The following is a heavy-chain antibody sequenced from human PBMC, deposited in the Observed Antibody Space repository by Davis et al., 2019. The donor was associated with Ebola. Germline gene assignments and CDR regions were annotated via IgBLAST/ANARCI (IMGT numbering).Heavy chain of an antibody. J-gene: IGHJ6*02. CDR1: GFTFQDYV. V-gene: IGHV3-9*03. Sequence: PGGSLRLSCAASGFTFQDYVMHWVRQSPGRGLEWVASISWDSVDIAYADSVKGRFTISRDNAKKSLYLQMNSLRPEDMALYYCTKENGPREDSYGMDVRGQGTTVTVSS. CDR3: TKENGPREDSYGMDV. D-gene: IGHD1-26*01. CDR2: ISWDSVDI.